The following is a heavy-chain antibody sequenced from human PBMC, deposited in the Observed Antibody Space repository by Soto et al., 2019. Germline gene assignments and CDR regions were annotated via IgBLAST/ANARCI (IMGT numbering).Heavy chain of an antibody. J-gene: IGHJ4*02. V-gene: IGHV4-34*01. Sequence: QVQLQQWGAGLLKPSETLSLTCAVYGGSFSGYYWSWIRQPPGKGLEWIGEINHSGSTNYNPSLKSRVTISVDTSKNQFSLKLSSVTAADTAVYYCARGSDYYGSGSYYTPGYYFDYWGQGTLVTVSS. CDR2: INHSGST. D-gene: IGHD3-10*01. CDR1: GGSFSGYY. CDR3: ARGSDYYGSGSYYTPGYYFDY.